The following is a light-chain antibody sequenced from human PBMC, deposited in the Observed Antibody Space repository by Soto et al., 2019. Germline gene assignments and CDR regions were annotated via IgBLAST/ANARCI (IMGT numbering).Light chain of an antibody. CDR3: SSYTSSSTPYV. J-gene: IGLJ1*01. V-gene: IGLV2-14*01. Sequence: QSVLTQPASVSGYPGQAITIYCTGTSSDVGGYNYVSWYQQHPGKAPKLMIYDVSNRPSGVSNRFSGSKSGNTASLTISGLQAEDEADYYCSSYTSSSTPYVFGTGTKVIVL. CDR2: DVS. CDR1: SSDVGGYNY.